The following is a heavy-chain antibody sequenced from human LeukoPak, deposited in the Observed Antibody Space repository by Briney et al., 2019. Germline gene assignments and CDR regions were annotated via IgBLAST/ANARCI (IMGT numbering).Heavy chain of an antibody. D-gene: IGHD5-18*01. Sequence: GASVKVSCTASGYTFTSYYMHWVRQAPGQGLEWMGIINPSGGSTSYAQKFQGRVTMTRDTSTSTVYMELSSLRSEDTAVYYCARELEAGDTAMAKDYWGQGTLVTVSS. CDR2: INPSGGST. V-gene: IGHV1-46*01. J-gene: IGHJ4*02. CDR1: GYTFTSYY. CDR3: ARELEAGDTAMAKDY.